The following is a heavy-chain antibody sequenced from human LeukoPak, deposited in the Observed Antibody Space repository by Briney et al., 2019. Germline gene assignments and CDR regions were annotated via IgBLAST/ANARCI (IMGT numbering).Heavy chain of an antibody. CDR2: VSSSSSTL. V-gene: IGHV3-48*02. Sequence: GGSLRLSCAGSGFSFSDAWLNWVRQAPGKGQEWVSYVSSSSSTLNSADSVKGRFTISRDNAKNSLFLQMNSLRDEDTAVYYCARGRDYGGNSGIAFDIWGQGTMVTVS. CDR3: ARGRDYGGNSGIAFDI. J-gene: IGHJ3*02. CDR1: GFSFSDAW. D-gene: IGHD4-23*01.